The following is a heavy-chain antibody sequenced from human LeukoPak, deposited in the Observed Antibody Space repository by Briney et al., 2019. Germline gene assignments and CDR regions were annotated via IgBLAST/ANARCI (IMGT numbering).Heavy chain of an antibody. CDR2: IRYDGSNK. D-gene: IGHD3-10*01. Sequence: GGSLRLSCAASGFTFGSYGMHWVRQAPGKGLEWVAFIRYDGSNKYYADSVKGRFTISRDNSKNTLYLQMNSLRAEDTAVYYCARAVRSGIYYYYMDVWGKGTTVTVSS. V-gene: IGHV3-30*02. CDR1: GFTFGSYG. CDR3: ARAVRSGIYYYYMDV. J-gene: IGHJ6*03.